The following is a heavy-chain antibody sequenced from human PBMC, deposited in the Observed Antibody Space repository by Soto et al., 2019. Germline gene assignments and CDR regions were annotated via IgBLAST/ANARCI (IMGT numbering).Heavy chain of an antibody. D-gene: IGHD3-16*02. J-gene: IGHJ4*02. V-gene: IGHV1-58*01. CDR2: IDVGSANA. Sequence: KVSCKTSGFTFSSSAVHWARQARGHRLQWIGWIDVGSANANYAQMLQERVTMTRDTSISTAYMELSRLRSDDTAVYYCARGDKLSLYPELDYWGQGTLVTAPQ. CDR3: ARGDKLSLYPELDY. CDR1: GFTFSSSA.